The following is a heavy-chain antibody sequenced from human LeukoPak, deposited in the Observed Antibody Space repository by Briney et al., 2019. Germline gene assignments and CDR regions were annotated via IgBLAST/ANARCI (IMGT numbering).Heavy chain of an antibody. CDR2: VKEDGSEE. J-gene: IGHJ4*02. V-gene: IGHV3-7*01. D-gene: IGHD5-18*01. CDR3: ARDSGYRSVDY. Sequence: AGGSLRLSCAASGFTFSSYSMNWVRQAPGRGLDYMAKVKEDGSEEYYVDSVKGRFTISRDNAKNSLYLQMNSLRGEDTAVYYCARDSGYRSVDYWGQGTLVTVSS. CDR1: GFTFSSYS.